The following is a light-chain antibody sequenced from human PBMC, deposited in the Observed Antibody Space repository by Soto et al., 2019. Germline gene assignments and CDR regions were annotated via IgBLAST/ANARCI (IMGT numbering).Light chain of an antibody. J-gene: IGKJ2*01. Sequence: EVVMTQSPASLSASPGERVTLSCRASQNIRSSLAWYQQRPGQAARLLIYDASTRATGIPPRFSGGGSGTEFTVTISSLQSEDFAISYSQQYDIWPPYTFGQGTKVDIK. V-gene: IGKV3-15*01. CDR2: DAS. CDR3: QQYDIWPPYT. CDR1: QNIRSS.